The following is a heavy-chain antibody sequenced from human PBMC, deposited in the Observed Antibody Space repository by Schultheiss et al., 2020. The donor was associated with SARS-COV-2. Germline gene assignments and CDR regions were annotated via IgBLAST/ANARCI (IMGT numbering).Heavy chain of an antibody. V-gene: IGHV4-59*01. CDR3: ARDRGVWAFDN. CDR1: GGPIRSYY. J-gene: IGHJ3*02. CDR2: IYYTGST. Sequence: SETLSLTCTVTGGPIRSYYWSYIRQPTGKGLEWIGYIYYTGSTNYNLSLKSRVTISVDTSKNHFSLKLSSVTAADTALYYCARDRGVWAFDNWGQGTMVTVAS.